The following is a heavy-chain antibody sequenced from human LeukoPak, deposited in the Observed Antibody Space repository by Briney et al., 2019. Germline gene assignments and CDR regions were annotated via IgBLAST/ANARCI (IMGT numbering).Heavy chain of an antibody. Sequence: GASVKVSCKASGYTFTSYYMHWVRQAPGQGLEWMGIINPSGGSTSYAQKFQGRVTMTRDTSTSTVYMELSSLRSEDTAAYYCARAISTYYDYVWGSYRHFDYWGQGTLVTVSS. CDR2: INPSGGST. CDR3: ARAISTYYDYVWGSYRHFDY. D-gene: IGHD3-16*02. CDR1: GYTFTSYY. V-gene: IGHV1-46*01. J-gene: IGHJ4*02.